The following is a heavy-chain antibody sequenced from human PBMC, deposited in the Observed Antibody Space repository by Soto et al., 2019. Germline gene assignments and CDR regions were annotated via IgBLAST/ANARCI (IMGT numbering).Heavy chain of an antibody. CDR2: ISAYNGNT. Sequence: ASVKVSCKASGYTFTSYVISWVRQAPGQGFEWMGWISAYNGNTNYAQKLQGRVTMTTDTSTSTAYMELRSLRSDDTAVYYCARDSSSYYYYYYGMDVWGQGTTVTVSS. J-gene: IGHJ6*02. CDR3: ARDSSSYYYYYYGMDV. CDR1: GYTFTSYV. D-gene: IGHD6-6*01. V-gene: IGHV1-18*01.